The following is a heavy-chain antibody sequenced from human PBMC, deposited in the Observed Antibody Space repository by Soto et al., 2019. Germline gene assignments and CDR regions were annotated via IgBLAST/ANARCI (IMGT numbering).Heavy chain of an antibody. J-gene: IGHJ4*02. Sequence: VASVKVSCKASGYTFTSYAMHWVRQAPGQRLEWMGWINAGNGNTKYSQKFQGRVTITRDTSASTAYIELSSLRSEDTAVYYCVRDSPAGIDYWGQGTLVTVSS. CDR1: GYTFTSYA. D-gene: IGHD6-13*01. CDR2: INAGNGNT. V-gene: IGHV1-3*01. CDR3: VRDSPAGIDY.